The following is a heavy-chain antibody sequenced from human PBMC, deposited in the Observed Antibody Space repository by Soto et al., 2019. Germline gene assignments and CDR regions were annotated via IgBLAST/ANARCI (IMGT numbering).Heavy chain of an antibody. CDR1: GYTFTSYG. J-gene: IGHJ4*02. V-gene: IGHV1-18*01. CDR2: ISAYNGNT. CDR3: ARDRGDYYDSSGYIDY. Sequence: QVQLVQSGAEVKKPGASVKVSCKASGYTFTSYGISWVRQAPGQGLEWMGWISAYNGNTNYAQKLQGRVTMTTDTSTSTAYRELRSLSSNDTAVYYCARDRGDYYDSSGYIDYWGQGTLVTVSS. D-gene: IGHD3-22*01.